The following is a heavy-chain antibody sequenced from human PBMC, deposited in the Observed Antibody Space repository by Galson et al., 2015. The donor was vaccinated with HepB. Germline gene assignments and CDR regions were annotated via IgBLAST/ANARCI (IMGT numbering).Heavy chain of an antibody. CDR3: ARGLYSGSYRQFDY. V-gene: IGHV1-69*13. D-gene: IGHD1-26*01. CDR2: IIPIFGTA. Sequence: SVKVSCKASGGTFSSYAISWVRQAPGQGLEWMGGIIPIFGTANYAQKFQGRVTITADESTSTAYMELSSLRSEDTAVYYCARGLYSGSYRQFDYWGQGTLVTVSS. J-gene: IGHJ4*02. CDR1: GGTFSSYA.